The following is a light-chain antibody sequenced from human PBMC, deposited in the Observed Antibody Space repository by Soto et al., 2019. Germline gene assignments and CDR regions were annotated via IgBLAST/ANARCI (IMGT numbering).Light chain of an antibody. CDR3: QHYSVYYSWT. V-gene: IGKV1-5*03. CDR2: QAS. J-gene: IGKJ1*01. Sequence: DIEMTQSPSTLSASVGDRFTLTCLASESISRWLAWYQQKPWNVPTRLIYQASSFESGVPPRFSGSGAGTEFSLTISSLQNDDFSNYYCQHYSVYYSWTFGRGTKVDIK. CDR1: ESISRW.